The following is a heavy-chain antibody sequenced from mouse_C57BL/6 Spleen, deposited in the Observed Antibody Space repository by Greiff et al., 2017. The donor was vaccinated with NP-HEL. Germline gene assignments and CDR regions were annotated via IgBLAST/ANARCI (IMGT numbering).Heavy chain of an antibody. CDR3: ARKTTTVVVHWYFDV. V-gene: IGHV1-26*01. Sequence: EVQLQQSGPELVKPGASVKISCKASGYTFTDYYMNWVKQSHGKSLEWIGDINPNNGGTSYNQKFKGKATLTVDKSSSTAYMELRSLTSEYSAVYYCARKTTTVVVHWYFDVWGTGTTVTVTS. D-gene: IGHD1-1*01. J-gene: IGHJ1*03. CDR2: INPNNGGT. CDR1: GYTFTDYY.